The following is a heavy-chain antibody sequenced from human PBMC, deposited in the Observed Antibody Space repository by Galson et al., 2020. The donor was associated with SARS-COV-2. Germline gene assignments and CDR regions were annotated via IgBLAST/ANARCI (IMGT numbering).Heavy chain of an antibody. CDR3: AREAADSWYFDY. V-gene: IGHV4-39*07. D-gene: IGHD6-25*01. J-gene: IGHJ4*02. CDR2: ISYSAST. CDR1: AGSLSSSRYY. Sequence: SQTPSLTCTVPAGSLSSSRYYWGWIRQPPGKGLEWIGSISYSASTHYNPSLKRRVTISGDTSKNQFSLKLNSVTAADTAVYYCAREAADSWYFDYWAQGTLVTVSS.